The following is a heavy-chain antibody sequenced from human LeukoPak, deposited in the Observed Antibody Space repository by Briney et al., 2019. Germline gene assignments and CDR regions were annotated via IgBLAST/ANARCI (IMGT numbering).Heavy chain of an antibody. D-gene: IGHD2-21*02. J-gene: IGHJ4*02. V-gene: IGHV3-30*03. CDR3: AREGVVVTASFDY. Sequence: GGSLRLSCAASGFTFSSYGMHWVRQAPGKGLEWVAVISYDGSNKYYADSVKGRFTISRDNSKNTLYLQMNSLRAEDTAVYYCAREGVVVTASFDYWGQGTLVTVSS. CDR2: ISYDGSNK. CDR1: GFTFSSYG.